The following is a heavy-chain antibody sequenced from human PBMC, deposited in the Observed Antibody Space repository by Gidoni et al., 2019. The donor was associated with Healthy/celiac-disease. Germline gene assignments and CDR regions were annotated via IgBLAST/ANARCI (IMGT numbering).Heavy chain of an antibody. J-gene: IGHJ6*03. Sequence: EVQLLESGGGLVQPGGSLRLSCAASGFTFSSYAMSWVRQAQGKGLEWVSAISGSGGSTYYADSVKGRFTISRDNSKNTLYLQMNSLRAEDTAVYYCAKDEVAGHYYMDVWGKGTTVTVSS. V-gene: IGHV3-23*01. CDR1: GFTFSSYA. D-gene: IGHD6-19*01. CDR3: AKDEVAGHYYMDV. CDR2: ISGSGGST.